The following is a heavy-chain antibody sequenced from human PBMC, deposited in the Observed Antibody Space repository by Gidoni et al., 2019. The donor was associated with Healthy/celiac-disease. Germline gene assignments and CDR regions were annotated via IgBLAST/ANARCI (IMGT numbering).Heavy chain of an antibody. CDR3: ARNDDYSNYGAFDY. Sequence: QVQLEQYGAEVTTPGASVTVSYKASGYTITSYGIRWVRPAPGQGLEWMGWISAYNGNTNYAQKLQGRVTMTTDTSTSTAYMELRSLRSDDTAVYYCARNDDYSNYGAFDYWGQGTLVTVSS. V-gene: IGHV1-18*04. CDR2: ISAYNGNT. CDR1: GYTITSYG. J-gene: IGHJ4*02. D-gene: IGHD4-4*01.